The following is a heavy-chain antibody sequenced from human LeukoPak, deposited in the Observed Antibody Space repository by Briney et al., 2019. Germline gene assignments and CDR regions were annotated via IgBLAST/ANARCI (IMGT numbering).Heavy chain of an antibody. V-gene: IGHV3-11*04. CDR3: ARDLRPPRNLFDY. Sequence: TGGSLRLSCAASGFTFSDYYMSWIRQAPGKGLDWVSYISSSGSTIYYADSVKGRFTISRDNAKNSLYLQMNSLRAEDTAVYYCARDLRPPRNLFDYWGQGTLVTVSS. J-gene: IGHJ4*02. D-gene: IGHD1-14*01. CDR2: ISSSGSTI. CDR1: GFTFSDYY.